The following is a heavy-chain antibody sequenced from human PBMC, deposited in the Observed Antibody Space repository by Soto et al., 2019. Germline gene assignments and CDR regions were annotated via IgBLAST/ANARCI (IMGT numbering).Heavy chain of an antibody. CDR3: ARDRTNVDTAMVTCFDY. CDR1: GYIFRSYG. D-gene: IGHD5-18*01. V-gene: IGHV1-18*01. CDR2: ISAYSGNT. Sequence: KVFCKARGYIFRSYGLSWLRQATGKGLEWMGWISAYSGNTNYAQKLQGRVTMTTDTSTSTAYMELRSLRAEDTALYYCARDRTNVDTAMVTCFDYWGQGTLVTVSS. J-gene: IGHJ4*02.